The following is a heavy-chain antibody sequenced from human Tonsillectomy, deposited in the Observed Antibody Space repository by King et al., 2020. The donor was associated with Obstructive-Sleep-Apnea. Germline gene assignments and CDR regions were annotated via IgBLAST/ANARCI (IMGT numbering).Heavy chain of an antibody. J-gene: IGHJ4*02. V-gene: IGHV3-15*01. CDR1: GFTFSNAW. D-gene: IGHD3-22*01. CDR3: TTGFGAIVVVLDY. Sequence: VQLVESGGGLVKPGGSLRLSCAASGFTFSNAWMSWVRQAPGKGLEWVGRIKSKADGGTTDYAAPVKGRFTISRDDSKNTVYLQMNSLKTEDTAMYYWTTGFGAIVVVLDYWGQGTLATVSS. CDR2: IKSKADGGTT.